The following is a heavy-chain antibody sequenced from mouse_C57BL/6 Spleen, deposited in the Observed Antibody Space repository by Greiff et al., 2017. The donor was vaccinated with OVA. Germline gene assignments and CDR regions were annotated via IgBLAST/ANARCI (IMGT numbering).Heavy chain of an antibody. Sequence: EVKLVESGEGLVKPGGSLKLSCAASGFTFSSYAMSWVRQTPEKRLEWVAYISSGGDYIYYADTVKGRFTISRDNARNTLYLQMSSLKSEDTAMYYCTRAYSNYDYAMDYWGQGTSVTVSS. CDR3: TRAYSNYDYAMDY. V-gene: IGHV5-9-1*02. D-gene: IGHD2-5*01. J-gene: IGHJ4*01. CDR1: GFTFSSYA. CDR2: ISSGGDYI.